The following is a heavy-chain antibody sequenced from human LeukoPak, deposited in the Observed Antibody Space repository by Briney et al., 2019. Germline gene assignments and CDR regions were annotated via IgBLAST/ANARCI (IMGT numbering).Heavy chain of an antibody. J-gene: IGHJ4*02. V-gene: IGHV4-4*09. CDR3: ARRGDQLLPYDY. D-gene: IGHD2-2*01. Sequence: SETLSLTCTVSGGSISSYYWSWIRQPPGKELEWIGYIYTSGSTNYNPSLKSRVTISVDTSKNQFSLKLSSVTAADTAVYYCARRGDQLLPYDYWGQGTLVIVSS. CDR2: IYTSGST. CDR1: GGSISSYY.